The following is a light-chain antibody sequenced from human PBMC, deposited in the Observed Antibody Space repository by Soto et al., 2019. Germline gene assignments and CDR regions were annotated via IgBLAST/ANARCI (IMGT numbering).Light chain of an antibody. Sequence: DRVTITCRASQGIGVYLAWFQQKPGKVPKLLIYAASTLQSGVPSRFSGSGSGTDFTLTISSLQPEDFATYYCQKYNSAPLTFGGGTKVEIK. CDR1: QGIGVY. J-gene: IGKJ4*01. V-gene: IGKV1-27*01. CDR3: QKYNSAPLT. CDR2: AAS.